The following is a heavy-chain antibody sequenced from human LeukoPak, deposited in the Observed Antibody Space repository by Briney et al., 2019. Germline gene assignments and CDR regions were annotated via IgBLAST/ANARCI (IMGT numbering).Heavy chain of an antibody. V-gene: IGHV4-59*01. CDR3: ARGGCSSTSCYRDPSWFDP. J-gene: IGHJ5*02. Sequence: PSETLSLTCTVSGGSISSYYWSWIRQPPGKGLEWIGYIYYSGSTNYNPSLKSRVTISVDTSKNQFSLKLSSVTAADTAVYYCARGGCSSTSCYRDPSWFDPWGQGTLVTVSS. CDR1: GGSISSYY. CDR2: IYYSGST. D-gene: IGHD2-2*02.